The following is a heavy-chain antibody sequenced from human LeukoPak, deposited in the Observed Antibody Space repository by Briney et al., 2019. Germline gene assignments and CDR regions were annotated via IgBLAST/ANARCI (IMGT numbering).Heavy chain of an antibody. CDR3: ARGKFLSQRDRIQLRIDY. CDR1: GGSFSGYY. V-gene: IGHV4-34*01. D-gene: IGHD5-18*01. Sequence: SETLSLTCAVYGGSFSGYYWSWIRQPPGRGLEWIGEINHSGSTNYNPSLKSRVTISVDTYTNHFSLKLSSVTAADTAVYYCARGKFLSQRDRIQLRIDYWGQGPLVIVSS. CDR2: INHSGST. J-gene: IGHJ4*02.